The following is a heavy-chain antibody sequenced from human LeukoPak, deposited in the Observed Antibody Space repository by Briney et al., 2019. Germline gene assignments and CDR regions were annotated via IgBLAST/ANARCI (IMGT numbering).Heavy chain of an antibody. CDR3: AKGGSGSSWYLDC. D-gene: IGHD6-13*01. V-gene: IGHV3-30*18. CDR1: GFTFSSYD. J-gene: IGHJ4*02. Sequence: GGSLRLSCAASGFTFSSYDMHWVRQAPGKGLEWVAVISYDGSNKYYAESVKGRFTISRDNSKNTLYLQMNSLRAEDTAVYYCAKGGSGSSWYLDCWGEGTIVTVSS. CDR2: ISYDGSNK.